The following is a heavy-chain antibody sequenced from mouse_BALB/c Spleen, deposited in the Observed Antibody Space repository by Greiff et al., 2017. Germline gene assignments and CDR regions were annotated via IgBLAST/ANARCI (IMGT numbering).Heavy chain of an antibody. V-gene: IGHV5-9-4*01. Sequence: EVKLVESGGGLVKPGGSLKLSCAASGFTFSSYAMSWVRQSPEKRLEWVAEISSGGSYTYYPDTVTGRFTISRDNAKNTLYLEMSSLRSEDTAMYYCARVYYGNYGFAYWGQGTLGTVSA. J-gene: IGHJ3*01. CDR3: ARVYYGNYGFAY. CDR2: ISSGGSYT. D-gene: IGHD2-1*01. CDR1: GFTFSSYA.